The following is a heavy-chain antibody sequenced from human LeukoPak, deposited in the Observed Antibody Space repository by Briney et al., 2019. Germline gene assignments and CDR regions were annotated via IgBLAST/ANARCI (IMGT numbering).Heavy chain of an antibody. CDR1: GFTFINYA. CDR3: ARDAYGMDV. CDR2: LSYDGRSE. Sequence: GGSLRLSCTASGFTFINYALHWVRQAPGKGLQWVSFLSYDGRSEHYADSVKGRFTISRDDSKNTVSLQMDSLRVEDTAVYYCARDAYGMDVWGQGTTVTVSS. V-gene: IGHV3-30*04. J-gene: IGHJ6*02.